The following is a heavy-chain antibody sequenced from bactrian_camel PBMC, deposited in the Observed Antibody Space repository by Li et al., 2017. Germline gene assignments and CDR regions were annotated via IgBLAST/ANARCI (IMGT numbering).Heavy chain of an antibody. D-gene: IGHD6*01. J-gene: IGHJ4*01. CDR2: IDSSGRT. CDR1: KITYSKYC. V-gene: IGHV3S53*01. Sequence: HVQLVESGGGSVQTGGSLRLSCTASKITYSKYCLGWFRQAPGEEREGVAAIDSSGRTNYADSVKGRFTISRDNAKSTLYLQMNDLKDEDTAMYYCAAQFRGTWSLLSTLSSAQYDAWGQGTQVTVS. CDR3: AAQFRGTWSLLSTLSSAQYDA.